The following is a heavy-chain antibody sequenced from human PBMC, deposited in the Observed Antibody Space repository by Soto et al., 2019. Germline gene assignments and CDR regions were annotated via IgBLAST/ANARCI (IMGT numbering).Heavy chain of an antibody. CDR3: AKDLEQWLVLKAFDI. CDR1: GFTFSSYG. Sequence: GGSLRLSCAASGFTFSSYGMHWVRQAPGKGLEWVAIISYDGSNKYYADSVKGRFTISRDNSTNTLYLQMNSLRAEETAVYYCAKDLEQWLVLKAFDIWGQGTMVTVSS. D-gene: IGHD6-19*01. V-gene: IGHV3-30*18. J-gene: IGHJ3*02. CDR2: ISYDGSNK.